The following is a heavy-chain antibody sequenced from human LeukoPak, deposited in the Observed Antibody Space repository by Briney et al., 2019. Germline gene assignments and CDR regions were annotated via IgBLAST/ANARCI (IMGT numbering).Heavy chain of an antibody. CDR3: ARVLTAAGLDF. D-gene: IGHD6-25*01. J-gene: IGHJ4*02. CDR2: IHIDGRT. Sequence: SETLSLTCTVSGDSISSGGNYWSWVRQHPGKGPEWIGNIHIDGRTASNPSLKSRVTMSLDTSTNQFSLKVNSVTAADTALYYCARVLTAAGLDFWGQGVLVRISS. V-gene: IGHV4-39*07. CDR1: GDSISSGGNY.